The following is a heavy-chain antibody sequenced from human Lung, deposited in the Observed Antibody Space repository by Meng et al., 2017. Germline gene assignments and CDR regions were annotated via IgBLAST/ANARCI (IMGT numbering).Heavy chain of an antibody. D-gene: IGHD4-11*01. CDR1: GGSFSDYY. CDR3: ARGPTTMAHDFDY. J-gene: IGHJ4*02. V-gene: IGHV4-34*01. Sequence: QVQLEPCGAGVLKPWATLYLSCISSGGSFSDYYMSWIRQPPGKGLEWIGEINPIGSTTYNPSLESGAIISVAKSQTNLSLKLSSVTAADSAVYYCARGPTTMAHDFDYWGQGTLVTVSS. CDR2: INPIGST.